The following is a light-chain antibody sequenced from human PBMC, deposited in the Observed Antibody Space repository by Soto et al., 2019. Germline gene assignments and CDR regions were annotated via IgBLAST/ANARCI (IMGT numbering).Light chain of an antibody. V-gene: IGLV1-40*01. CDR3: QSYDNSLSGYYV. CDR1: SANIGAGYD. Sequence: QSVLTQPPAVSGAPGQRVTISCTGSSANIGAGYDVHWYQQLPGTAPKLLIYGNNNRPSGVPDRFSGSKFGTSASLAVTGLQAEDEADYYCQSYDNSLSGYYVFGTGTKLTVL. CDR2: GNN. J-gene: IGLJ1*01.